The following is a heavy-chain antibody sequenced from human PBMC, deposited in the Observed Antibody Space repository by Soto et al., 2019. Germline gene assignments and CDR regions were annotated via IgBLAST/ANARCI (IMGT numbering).Heavy chain of an antibody. CDR3: ARDPPRVGATRGEGIY. CDR2: SSAYNGNT. Sequence: QVQLVQSGAEVKKPGASVKVSCKASGYTFTSYGISWVRQAPGQGLEWMGGSSAYNGNTNYAQKLQGRVTMTTDTSTSTAYMELRSLRSDDTAVYYCARDPPRVGATRGEGIYWGQGTLVTVSS. V-gene: IGHV1-18*01. D-gene: IGHD1-26*01. CDR1: GYTFTSYG. J-gene: IGHJ4*02.